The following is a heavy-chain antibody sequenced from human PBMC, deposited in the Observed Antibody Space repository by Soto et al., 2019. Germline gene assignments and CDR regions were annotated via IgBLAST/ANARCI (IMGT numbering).Heavy chain of an antibody. Sequence: GGSLRLSCSGSGFTFGWFARTWVRQAPGKGLEWVARISNDGSNQYYVDSVKGRFTIFRDNSKNTLYLQMYSLRAEETAVYYCAKGEVRGMMPSYCDYWGLGTLVTVS. CDR3: AKGEVRGMMPSYCDY. V-gene: IGHV3-30*18. J-gene: IGHJ4*02. CDR2: ISNDGSNQ. D-gene: IGHD3-10*01. CDR1: GFTFGWFA.